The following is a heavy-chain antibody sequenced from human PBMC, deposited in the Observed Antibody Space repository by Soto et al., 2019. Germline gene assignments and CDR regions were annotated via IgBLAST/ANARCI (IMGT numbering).Heavy chain of an antibody. Sequence: GGSLRLSCAASGFTFSNAWMSWVRKAPGKGLEWVGRIKSKTDGGTTDYAAPVKGRFTISRDDSKNTLYLQMNSLKTEDTAVYYCTTDAGYGSGSYYNNDYWGQGTLVTVSS. CDR3: TTDAGYGSGSYYNNDY. CDR2: IKSKTDGGTT. CDR1: GFTFSNAW. V-gene: IGHV3-15*01. D-gene: IGHD3-10*01. J-gene: IGHJ4*02.